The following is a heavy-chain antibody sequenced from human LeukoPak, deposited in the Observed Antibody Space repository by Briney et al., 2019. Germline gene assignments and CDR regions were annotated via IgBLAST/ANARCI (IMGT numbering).Heavy chain of an antibody. J-gene: IGHJ5*02. CDR2: IRYDGSNK. V-gene: IGHV3-30*02. CDR1: GFTFSSYG. D-gene: IGHD3-22*01. CDR3: ARDHDSSGYYHP. Sequence: PGGSLRLSCAASGFTFSSYGMHWVRQAPGKGLEWVAFIRYDGSNKYYADSVKGRFTISRDNAKNSLYLQMNSLRAEDTAVYYCARDHDSSGYYHPWGQGTLVTVSS.